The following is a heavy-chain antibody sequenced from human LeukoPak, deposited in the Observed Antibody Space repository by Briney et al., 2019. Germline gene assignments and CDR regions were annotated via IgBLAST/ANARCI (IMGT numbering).Heavy chain of an antibody. D-gene: IGHD4-17*01. CDR3: AREGGTTGFDY. CDR2: IYYSGST. J-gene: IGHJ4*02. Sequence: SETLSLTCTVSGGSISSYYWSWIRQPPGKGLEWIGYIYYSGSTNYNPSLKSRVTISVDTSKNQFSLKLSSVTAADTAVYYCAREGGTTGFDYWGQGTLVTVSS. V-gene: IGHV4-59*01. CDR1: GGSISSYY.